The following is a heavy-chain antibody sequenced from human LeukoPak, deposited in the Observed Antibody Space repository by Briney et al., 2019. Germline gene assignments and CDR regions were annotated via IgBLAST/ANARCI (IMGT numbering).Heavy chain of an antibody. J-gene: IGHJ3*01. CDR3: ATLGQSWGNAFDF. CDR2: IYYSGST. D-gene: IGHD7-27*01. CDR1: GGSVSSRNSY. Sequence: SETLSLTCTVSGGSVSSRNSYWGWIRQSPGKGLEWIGNIYYSGSTYYNTSLTSRVTISVDTSENQISLKLTSVTAADTAVYYCATLGQSWGNAFDFWGQGTMVTVSS. V-gene: IGHV4-39*01.